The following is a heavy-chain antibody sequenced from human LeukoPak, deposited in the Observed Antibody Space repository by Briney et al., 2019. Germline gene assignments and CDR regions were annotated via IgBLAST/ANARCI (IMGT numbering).Heavy chain of an antibody. CDR1: GGSISSYY. CDR3: ASGSVVVPAATAFDI. D-gene: IGHD2-2*01. Sequence: PSETLSLTCTVSGGSISSYYWSWIRQPPGKGLEWIGYIYYSGSTNYNPSLKSRVTISVDTSKNQFSLKLSSVTAADTAVYYCASGSVVVPAATAFDIWGQGTMVTVSS. V-gene: IGHV4-59*08. CDR2: IYYSGST. J-gene: IGHJ3*02.